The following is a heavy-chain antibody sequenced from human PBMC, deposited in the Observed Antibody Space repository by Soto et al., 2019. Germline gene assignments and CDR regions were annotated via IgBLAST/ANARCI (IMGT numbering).Heavy chain of an antibody. CDR3: ARDLRYCSGGSCYSHPAFDI. CDR1: GFTFSGYS. CDR2: ISSSSSYI. J-gene: IGHJ3*02. Sequence: GGSLRLSCAASGFTFSGYSMNWVRQAPGKGLEWVSSISSSSSYIYYTDSVKGRFTISRDNAKNSLYLQMNSLRAEDTAVYYCARDLRYCSGGSCYSHPAFDIWGQGTMVTVSS. V-gene: IGHV3-21*01. D-gene: IGHD2-15*01.